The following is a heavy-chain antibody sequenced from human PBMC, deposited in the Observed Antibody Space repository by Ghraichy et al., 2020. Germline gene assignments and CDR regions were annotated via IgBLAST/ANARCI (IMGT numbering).Heavy chain of an antibody. CDR2: INHSGST. Sequence: SETLSLTCAVYGGSFSGYYWSWIRQPPGKGLEWIGEINHSGSTNYNPSLKSRVTISVDTSKNQFSLKLSSVTAADTAVYYCASRRRGWFGELGPQGFDLWGRGTLVTVSS. CDR1: GGSFSGYY. D-gene: IGHD3-10*01. CDR3: ASRRRGWFGELGPQGFDL. V-gene: IGHV4-34*01. J-gene: IGHJ2*01.